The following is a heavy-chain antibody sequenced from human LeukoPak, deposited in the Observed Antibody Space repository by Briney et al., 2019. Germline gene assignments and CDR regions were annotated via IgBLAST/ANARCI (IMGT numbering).Heavy chain of an antibody. J-gene: IGHJ4*02. V-gene: IGHV4-39*01. CDR1: GGSLSGSSYY. D-gene: IGHD6-6*01. CDR2: IYYTENT. Sequence: PSETLSLTCTVSGGSLSGSSYYWGWIRQPPGKGLEWIGSIYYTENTYYNPSLKSRVTISVDTSKNQFSLRLNSVTAADTAVYYCASGYSSSSFDYWGLGTLVTVSS. CDR3: ASGYSSSSFDY.